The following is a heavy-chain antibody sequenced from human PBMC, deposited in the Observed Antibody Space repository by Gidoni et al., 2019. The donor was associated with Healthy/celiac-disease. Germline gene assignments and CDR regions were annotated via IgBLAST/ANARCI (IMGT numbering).Heavy chain of an antibody. J-gene: IGHJ5*02. V-gene: IGHV4-38-2*02. CDR1: GYSISSGYY. CDR2: IYHSGVT. Sequence: VQLQESGSGLVKPSETLSLTCAVSGYSISSGYYWGWIRQPPGKGLAWIGSIYHSGVTYYNPALKSRVTISVDTSEIQFSRKLSAVTAADTAGDYCAREWGVEYSGSAPINWFDPWGQGTLVTVCS. CDR3: AREWGVEYSGSAPINWFDP. D-gene: IGHD6-6*01.